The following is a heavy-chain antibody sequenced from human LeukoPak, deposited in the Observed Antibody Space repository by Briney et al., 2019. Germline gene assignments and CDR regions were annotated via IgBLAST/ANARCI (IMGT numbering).Heavy chain of an antibody. V-gene: IGHV4-59*01. CDR2: IYYSVST. J-gene: IGHJ4*02. CDR3: ARGADFWSGYSKKYYFDY. CDR1: GGSINSYY. D-gene: IGHD3-3*01. Sequence: SETLSLTCTVSGGSINSYYWSWIRQPPGKGLEWIGYIYYSVSTNYNPSLKSRVTISVDTSKNQFSLKLSSVTAADTAVYYCARGADFWSGYSKKYYFDYWGQGTLVTVSS.